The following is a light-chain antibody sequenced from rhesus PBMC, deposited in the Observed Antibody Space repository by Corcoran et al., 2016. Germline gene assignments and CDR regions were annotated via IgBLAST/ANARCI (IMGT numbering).Light chain of an antibody. Sequence: DIQMTQSPSSLSASVGDRVTITCRASENVNNYLNWYQQKPGKAPTLLIDKASSVQSGVPSRCSGRGSGTYYTFPISSLQPEDVATYYCQHGYGTPYSFGQGTKVEIK. CDR2: KAS. V-gene: IGKV1-74*01. CDR3: QHGYGTPYS. J-gene: IGKJ2*01. CDR1: ENVNNY.